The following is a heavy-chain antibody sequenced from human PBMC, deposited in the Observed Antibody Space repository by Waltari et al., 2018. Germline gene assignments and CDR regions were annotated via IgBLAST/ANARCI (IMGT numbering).Heavy chain of an antibody. D-gene: IGHD2-15*01. Sequence: QVQLQQWGAGLLKPSGTLSLTCAVYAGSFSGYYWSWIRQPPGKGLEWIGEINHSGSTNYNPSLKSRVTISVDTSKNQFSLKLSSVTAADTAVYYCARAKWYNWFDPWGQGTLVTVSS. CDR3: ARAKWYNWFDP. CDR1: AGSFSGYY. J-gene: IGHJ5*02. CDR2: INHSGST. V-gene: IGHV4-34*01.